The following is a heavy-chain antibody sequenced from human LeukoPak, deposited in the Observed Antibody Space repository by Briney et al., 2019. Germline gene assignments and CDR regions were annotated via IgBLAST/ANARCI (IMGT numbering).Heavy chain of an antibody. V-gene: IGHV3-21*01. CDR3: ARENGGSGDY. CDR2: ISSSSSYI. D-gene: IGHD2-8*01. CDR1: GFTFSSYS. Sequence: GGSLRLSCAASGFTFSSYSMNWVRQAPGKGLEWVSYISSSSSYIYYADSVKGRFTISRDNATNSLYLQMNSLRAEDTAVYYCARENGGSGDYWGQGTLVTVSS. J-gene: IGHJ4*02.